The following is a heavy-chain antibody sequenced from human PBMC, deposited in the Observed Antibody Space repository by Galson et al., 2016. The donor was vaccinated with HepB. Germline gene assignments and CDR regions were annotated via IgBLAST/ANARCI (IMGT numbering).Heavy chain of an antibody. Sequence: SLRLSCAASGFTFSSYKMHWVRQAPGKGLEWVANINQDGSEKYYVDSVKGRFTISRDNAKNSLYLQMDSLRVEDTARYFCAIGTRQGGAPWGQGTRVTVSS. CDR1: GFTFSSYK. CDR3: AIGTRQGGAP. D-gene: IGHD2-2*01. CDR2: INQDGSEK. J-gene: IGHJ5*02. V-gene: IGHV3-7*01.